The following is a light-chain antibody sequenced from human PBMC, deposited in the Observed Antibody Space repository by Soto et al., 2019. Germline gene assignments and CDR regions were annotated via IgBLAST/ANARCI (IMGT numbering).Light chain of an antibody. J-gene: IGKJ1*01. V-gene: IGKV1-8*01. CDR3: QQYYAYPRT. CDR1: QNLKSN. CDR2: STS. Sequence: AIRMTQSPSSVSASTGDRVTITCRASQNLKSNVAWYQQKLGEVPKLLIHSTSTLKNGVPSRFSGGGSGTDFTLTISNLQSEDSATYYCQQYYAYPRTFGQGTQVEIK.